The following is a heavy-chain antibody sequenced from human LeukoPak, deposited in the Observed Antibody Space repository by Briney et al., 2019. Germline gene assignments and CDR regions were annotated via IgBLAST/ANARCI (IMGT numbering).Heavy chain of an antibody. V-gene: IGHV4-34*01. CDR1: GGSFSGYY. Sequence: SETLSLTCAVYGGSFSGYYWSWIRQPPGKGLEWIGEINHSGSTNYNLSLKSRVTISVDTSKNQFSLKLSSVTAADTAVYYCARGGSSWWYYYFDYWGQGTLVTVSS. CDR3: ARGGSSWWYYYFDY. CDR2: INHSGST. J-gene: IGHJ4*02. D-gene: IGHD6-13*01.